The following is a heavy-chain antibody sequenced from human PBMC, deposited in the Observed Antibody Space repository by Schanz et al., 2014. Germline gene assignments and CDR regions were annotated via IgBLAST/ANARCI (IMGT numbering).Heavy chain of an antibody. CDR2: IYSSGIP. CDR1: GGSINNFY. V-gene: IGHV4-59*08. J-gene: IGHJ2*01. D-gene: IGHD3-10*01. Sequence: QVQLQESGPGLVKPSETLSLTCSVSGGSINNFYWGWIRQSPGKGLEWIGYIYSSGIPTYNPSLKSRVSLTAESTKNQCSRKLTSVTAGDAAVYYCARGGSAMVRGVMTASYWFVDLWGRGTLVTVSP. CDR3: ARGGSAMVRGVMTASYWFVDL.